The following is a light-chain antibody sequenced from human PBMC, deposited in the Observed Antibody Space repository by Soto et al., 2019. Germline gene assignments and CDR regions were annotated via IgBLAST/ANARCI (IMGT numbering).Light chain of an antibody. J-gene: IGLJ3*02. CDR2: DVS. V-gene: IGLV2-14*01. Sequence: QSALTQPASVSGSPGQSIAISCTGTRSDVGGYNYVSWYQQPPGKAPKLIIYDVSDRPSGVSTRFSGSKSGNTASLTISGLQAGDEADYYCSSYSSQSTVVFGGGTKVTVL. CDR3: SSYSSQSTVV. CDR1: RSDVGGYNY.